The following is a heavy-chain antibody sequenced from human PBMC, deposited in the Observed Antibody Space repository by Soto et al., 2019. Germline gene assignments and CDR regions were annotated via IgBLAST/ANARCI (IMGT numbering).Heavy chain of an antibody. D-gene: IGHD3-22*01. CDR2: ISISGTTI. Sequence: GGSLRLSCAAPGFIFSVYEMIWVRQAQGKGLEWISYISISGTTIYYADSFKRRFTISRDNAKNSLYLQMNSLWDEDKAIYDCAREDDSCGYRFGLWGQGTLVTVS. V-gene: IGHV3-48*03. CDR1: GFIFSVYE. J-gene: IGHJ4*02. CDR3: AREDDSCGYRFGL.